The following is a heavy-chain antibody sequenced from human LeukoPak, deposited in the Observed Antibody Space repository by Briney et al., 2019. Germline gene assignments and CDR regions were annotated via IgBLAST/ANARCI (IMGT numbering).Heavy chain of an antibody. D-gene: IGHD4-23*01. Sequence: PGGSLRLSCAASGFTFSSHWMSWVRQAPGKGLEWVAYIRQDGNEKQYMESVRGRFTISRDNTKNSMYLQMDSLRDEDTAVYYCARAGRSFYGGSSDYWGQGTLVTVFS. CDR2: IRQDGNEK. J-gene: IGHJ4*02. V-gene: IGHV3-7*01. CDR1: GFTFSSHW. CDR3: ARAGRSFYGGSSDY.